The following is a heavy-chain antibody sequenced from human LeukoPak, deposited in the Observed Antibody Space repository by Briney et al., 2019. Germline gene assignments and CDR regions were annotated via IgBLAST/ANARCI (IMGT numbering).Heavy chain of an antibody. D-gene: IGHD3-3*02. CDR3: ARDSVKLPGISYFDN. CDR2: ISYDGTKI. CDR1: GFSFSTHK. Sequence: PGGSLRLSCAASGFSFSTHKMNWVRQAPGKGLEWVAVISYDGTKIYYADSAKGRFTISRDNSKNMVYLQMNSLRAEDTAPYYCARDSVKLPGISYFDNWGQGTLVTVSS. J-gene: IGHJ1*01. V-gene: IGHV3-30-3*01.